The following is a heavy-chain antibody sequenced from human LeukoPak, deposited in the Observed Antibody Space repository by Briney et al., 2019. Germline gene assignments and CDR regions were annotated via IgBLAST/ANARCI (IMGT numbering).Heavy chain of an antibody. D-gene: IGHD6-25*01. CDR1: GYSISSGYY. V-gene: IGHV4-38-2*02. CDR2: IYHSGST. CDR3: ARAQRRFPLSDY. Sequence: PSETLSLTCTVSGYSISSGYYWGWIRQPPGKGLEWIGSIYHSGSTYYNPSLKSRVTISVDTSKNQFSLKLSSVTAADTAVYYCARAQRRFPLSDYWGQGTLVTVSS. J-gene: IGHJ4*02.